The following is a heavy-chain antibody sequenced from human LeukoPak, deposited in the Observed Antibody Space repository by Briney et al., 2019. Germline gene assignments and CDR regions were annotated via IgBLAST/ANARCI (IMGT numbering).Heavy chain of an antibody. CDR1: GFPFSEYS. J-gene: IGHJ4*02. CDR2: IDSSSTI. D-gene: IGHD4-17*01. Sequence: GGCLRLSCAASGFPFSEYSMNWVRQAPGKGLGWVSYIDSSSTIYYADSVKGRFTNSRDNAKNSLYLQLNSLRAEDTAVYYCARGPYDYGEYIDYWGQGTLVTVSS. V-gene: IGHV3-69-1*01. CDR3: ARGPYDYGEYIDY.